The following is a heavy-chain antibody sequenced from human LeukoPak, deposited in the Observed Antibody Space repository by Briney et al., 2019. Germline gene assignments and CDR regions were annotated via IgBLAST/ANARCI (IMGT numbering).Heavy chain of an antibody. V-gene: IGHV3-21*01. J-gene: IGHJ4*02. CDR2: ISSSSSYI. CDR3: ARGRDGYNNQGFDY. Sequence: PGGSQRLSCAASGFTFSSYSMNWVRQAPGKGLEWVSSISSSSSYIYYADSVKGRFTISRDNAKNSLYLQMNSLRAEDTAVYYCARGRDGYNNQGFDYWGQGTLVTVSS. D-gene: IGHD5-24*01. CDR1: GFTFSSYS.